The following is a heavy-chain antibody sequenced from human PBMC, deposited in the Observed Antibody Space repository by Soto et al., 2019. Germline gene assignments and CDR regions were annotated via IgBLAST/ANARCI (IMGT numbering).Heavy chain of an antibody. Sequence: GASVKVSCKASGYTFTSYAMHWVRQAPGQRLEWMGWINAGNGNTKYSQKFQGRVTITRDTSASTAYMELSSLRSEDTAVYYCARSGDILTGYYPLLLLLYGMDVWGQGTTVTVSS. J-gene: IGHJ6*02. V-gene: IGHV1-3*01. CDR1: GYTFTSYA. CDR2: INAGNGNT. D-gene: IGHD3-9*01. CDR3: ARSGDILTGYYPLLLLLYGMDV.